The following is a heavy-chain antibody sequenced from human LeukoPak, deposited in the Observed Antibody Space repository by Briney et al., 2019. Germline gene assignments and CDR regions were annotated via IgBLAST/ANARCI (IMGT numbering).Heavy chain of an antibody. D-gene: IGHD3-10*01. Sequence: SETLSLTCTVSGGSISSSSYYWGWIRQPPGKGLEWIGSIYYSGSTYYNPSLKSRVTISVDTSKNQFSLKLSSVTAADTAVYYCARARGLWFGELLAPVDAFDIWGQGTMVTVSS. V-gene: IGHV4-39*07. CDR3: ARARGLWFGELLAPVDAFDI. CDR1: GGSISSSSYY. CDR2: IYYSGST. J-gene: IGHJ3*02.